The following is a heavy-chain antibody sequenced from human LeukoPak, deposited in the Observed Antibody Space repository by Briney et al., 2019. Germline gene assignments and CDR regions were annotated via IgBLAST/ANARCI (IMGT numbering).Heavy chain of an antibody. CDR2: IYSGGTT. Sequence: PGGSLRLSWAASGFIVSNNYMNWVRQPPGKGLEWISVIYSGGTTYYADSVKGRFTISRDNSKNTLFLQMNNLRAEDTAVYFCARGGEDSPLWFEPKQYHFDYWGQGTLVTVSS. J-gene: IGHJ4*02. V-gene: IGHV3-53*01. CDR1: GFIVSNNY. CDR3: ARGGEDSPLWFEPKQYHFDY. D-gene: IGHD3-10*01.